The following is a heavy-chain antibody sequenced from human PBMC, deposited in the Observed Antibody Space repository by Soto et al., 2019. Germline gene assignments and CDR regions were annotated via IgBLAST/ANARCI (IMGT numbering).Heavy chain of an antibody. Sequence: PSGTLSLTCIVSGGSMISYYWTWIRQPPGKGLEWIGYIYYCGSTNYHPSLKSRVTISVDTSKNQFSLKLSSVTAADTALYYCARAAAAAGELFDYWGQGTLVTVSS. CDR2: IYYCGST. V-gene: IGHV4-59*08. J-gene: IGHJ4*02. CDR1: GGSMISYY. CDR3: ARAAAAAGELFDY. D-gene: IGHD6-13*01.